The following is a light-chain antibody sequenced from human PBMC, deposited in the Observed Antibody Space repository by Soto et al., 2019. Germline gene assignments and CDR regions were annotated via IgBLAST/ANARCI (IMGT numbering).Light chain of an antibody. V-gene: IGKV4-1*01. CDR1: RSAVYKSNNKNH. J-gene: IGKJ1*01. CDR3: QQYGTSPQT. Sequence: IVMTQSPDSLAVSLCERATINCKCSRSAVYKSNNKNHLAWYQLKPGQPPRLLVYGASIRATDIPARFSGSGSGTEFTLTISRLEPEDFAVYYCQQYGTSPQTFGQGTKVDIK. CDR2: GAS.